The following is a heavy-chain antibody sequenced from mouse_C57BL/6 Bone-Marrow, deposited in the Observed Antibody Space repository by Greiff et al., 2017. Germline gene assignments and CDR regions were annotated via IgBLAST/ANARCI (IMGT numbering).Heavy chain of an antibody. CDR3: AKLGAY. CDR1: GFTFSDYG. Sequence: DVMLVESGGGLVKPGGSLKLSCAASGFTFSDYGMHWVRQAPEKGLEWVAYISRGSSTIYYADTVKGRFTISRDNAKNTLFLQMTSLRSEDTAMYYCAKLGAYWGQGTLVTVSA. D-gene: IGHD4-1*01. CDR2: ISRGSSTI. J-gene: IGHJ3*01. V-gene: IGHV5-17*01.